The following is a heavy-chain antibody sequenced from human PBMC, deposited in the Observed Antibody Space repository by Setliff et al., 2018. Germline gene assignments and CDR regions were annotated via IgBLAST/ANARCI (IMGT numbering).Heavy chain of an antibody. D-gene: IGHD3-3*01. CDR3: ARHGLQFLEWLSAFDY. V-gene: IGHV4-59*08. CDR2: IYYSGST. CDR1: GGSISSYY. Sequence: PSETLSLTCTVSGGSISSYYWSWIRQPPGKGLEWIGYIYYSGSTYYNPSLKSRVTISVDTSKNQFSLKLTSVTAADTAVYYCARHGLQFLEWLSAFDYWGQGTLVTVSS. J-gene: IGHJ4*02.